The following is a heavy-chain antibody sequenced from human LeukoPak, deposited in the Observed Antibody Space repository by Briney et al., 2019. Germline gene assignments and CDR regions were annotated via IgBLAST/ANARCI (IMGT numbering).Heavy chain of an antibody. CDR1: GFTFSRYA. CDR2: ISYDVSNE. J-gene: IGHJ4*02. D-gene: IGHD3-10*01. Sequence: GRSLRLSCAASGFTFSRYAMHWVRQAPGKGLESVAVISYDVSNEYYAESVKGRFTISRDISENTLYLQMNSLRVEDTAAYYCARVGYYSSGPFSYFDYWGQGTLVTVSS. V-gene: IGHV3-30-3*01. CDR3: ARVGYYSSGPFSYFDY.